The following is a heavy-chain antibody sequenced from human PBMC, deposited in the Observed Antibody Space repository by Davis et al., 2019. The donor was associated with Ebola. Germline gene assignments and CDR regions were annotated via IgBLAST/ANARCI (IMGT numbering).Heavy chain of an antibody. Sequence: GESLTTSCATSEFSFSNHATSRVRQAPGKGLEWVSSISISGERTYYADSVKGRFTISRDNFMNTLYLQMNSLRAEDTAVYYCANEIRPNDYWGQGTLVTVSS. CDR2: ISISGERT. CDR1: EFSFSNHA. J-gene: IGHJ4*02. CDR3: ANEIRPNDY. V-gene: IGHV3-23*01.